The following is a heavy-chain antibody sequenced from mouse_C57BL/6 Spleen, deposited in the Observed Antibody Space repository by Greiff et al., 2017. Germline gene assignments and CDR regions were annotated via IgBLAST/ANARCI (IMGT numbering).Heavy chain of an antibody. D-gene: IGHD2-3*01. CDR2: IYPGSGNT. V-gene: IGHV1-76*01. CDR1: GYTFTDYY. J-gene: IGHJ1*03. CDR3: ATDGYHWYFDV. Sequence: VQLQQSGAELVRPGASVKLSCKASGYTFTDYYINWVKQRPGQGLEWIARIYPGSGNTYYNGKFKGKATLTAEKSSSTAYMQLSSLTSEDSAVYFCATDGYHWYFDVWGTGTTVTVSS.